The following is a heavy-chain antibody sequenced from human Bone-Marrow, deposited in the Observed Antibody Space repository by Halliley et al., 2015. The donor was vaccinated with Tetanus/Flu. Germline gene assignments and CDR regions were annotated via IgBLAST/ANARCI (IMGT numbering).Heavy chain of an antibody. V-gene: IGHV1-24*01. Sequence: QMQLVQSGAEVKKPGASVTVSCKVSGSTLANLYMHWVRQAPGKGLEWVGGFEPEDGETIYAQSFQGRVTMTEVTSTDTAYLELSSLGSEDTAVYYCATDLCRPGDDCYSVDALNFWGQGTMVTVSS. CDR1: GSTLANLY. D-gene: IGHD2-21*02. CDR3: ATDLCRPGDDCYSVDALNF. J-gene: IGHJ3*01. CDR2: FEPEDGET.